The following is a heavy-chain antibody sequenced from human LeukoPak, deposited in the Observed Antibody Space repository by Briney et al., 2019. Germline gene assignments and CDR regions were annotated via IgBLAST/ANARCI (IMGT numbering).Heavy chain of an antibody. CDR1: GYTFTSYA. CDR3: AREDEGPKTTPFDY. Sequence: ASVKVSCKASGYTFTSYAMNWVRQAPGQGLEWMGWINTNTGNPTYAQGFTGRFVFSLDTSVSTAYLQISSLTPEDTAVYYCAREDEGPKTTPFDYWGQGTLVTVSS. D-gene: IGHD1-7*01. V-gene: IGHV7-4-1*02. CDR2: INTNTGNP. J-gene: IGHJ4*02.